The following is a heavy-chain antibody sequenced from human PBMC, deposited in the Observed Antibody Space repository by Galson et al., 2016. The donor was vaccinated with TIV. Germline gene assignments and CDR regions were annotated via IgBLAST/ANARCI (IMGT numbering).Heavy chain of an antibody. J-gene: IGHJ4*02. CDR3: ARLVVVLVNFDS. Sequence: GDYWMSWVRQSPGKGLEWIGYIHYSGSTDYNPSLKNRVAISADTSKNQFSLNLNSVTAADTAVYYCARLVVVLVNFDSWGQGALVTVSS. CDR1: GDYW. V-gene: IGHV4-30-4*01. CDR2: IHYSGST. D-gene: IGHD2-21*01.